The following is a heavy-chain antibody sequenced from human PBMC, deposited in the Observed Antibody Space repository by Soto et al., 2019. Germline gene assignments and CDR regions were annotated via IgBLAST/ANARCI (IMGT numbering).Heavy chain of an antibody. CDR3: ARGIFYCGGDCYSNSVAPFDY. CDR2: INHSGST. D-gene: IGHD2-21*02. Sequence: PSETLSLTCAVYGGSFSGYYWSWIRQPPGKGLEWIGEINHSGSTNYNPSLKSRVTISVDTSKNQFXXXXXXXXXADTAVYYCARGIFYCGGDCYSNSVAPFDYWGQGTLVTVSS. CDR1: GGSFSGYY. V-gene: IGHV4-34*01. J-gene: IGHJ4*02.